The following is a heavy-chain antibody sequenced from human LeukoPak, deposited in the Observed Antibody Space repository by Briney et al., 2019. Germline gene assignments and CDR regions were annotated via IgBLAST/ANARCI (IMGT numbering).Heavy chain of an antibody. J-gene: IGHJ3*02. CDR1: GYTFTGYY. D-gene: IGHD3-3*01. V-gene: IGHV1-2*02. CDR3: ARGDLRFLEWLPYDAFDI. Sequence: ASVKVSCKASGYTFTGYYMHWVRQAPGQGLEWMGWINPNSGGTNYAQKFQGRVTMTTDTSTSTAYMELRSLRSDDTAVYYCARGDLRFLEWLPYDAFDIWGQGTMVTVSS. CDR2: INPNSGGT.